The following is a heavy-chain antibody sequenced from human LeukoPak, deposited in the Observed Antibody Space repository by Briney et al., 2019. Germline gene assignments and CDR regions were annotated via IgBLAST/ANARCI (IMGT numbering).Heavy chain of an antibody. J-gene: IGHJ4*02. Sequence: GGSLTLSCAVSGFTSSNAWMSWVRQAPGKGLEWVGRIKSKTDGGTRDYAAPVKGRFTISRDDSKNTLYLQMNSLKTEDTAVYYCTTDLVEGGYWGQGTLVTVSS. CDR1: GFTSSNAW. CDR3: TTDLVEGGY. D-gene: IGHD2-8*02. CDR2: IKSKTDGGTR. V-gene: IGHV3-15*01.